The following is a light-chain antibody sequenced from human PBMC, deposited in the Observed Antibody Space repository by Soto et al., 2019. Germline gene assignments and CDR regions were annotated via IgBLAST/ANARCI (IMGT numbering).Light chain of an antibody. J-gene: IGLJ1*01. CDR2: DVN. CDR3: SSYTSSSTHV. CDR1: SSDIGSFTF. V-gene: IGLV2-14*03. Sequence: QSALTQPASVSGSPGQSITISCTGTSSDIGSFTFVSWYQQHPGKVTKLMIFDVNRRPSGVSDRFSGSKSGNTASLTISGLQAEDEGDYYCSSYTSSSTHVFGSGTKLTVL.